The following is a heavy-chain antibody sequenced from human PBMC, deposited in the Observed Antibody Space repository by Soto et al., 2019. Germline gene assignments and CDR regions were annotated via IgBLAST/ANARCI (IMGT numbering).Heavy chain of an antibody. D-gene: IGHD2-15*01. J-gene: IGHJ4*02. V-gene: IGHV3-49*04. Sequence: AGGSLRLSCTASGFTCGDYAMSWVRQAPGKGLEWVGFIRSKAYGGTTEYAASVKGRFTISRDDSKSIAYLQMNSLKTEDTAVYYCTGKGYCSGGSCYGGDYWGQGTLVTVSS. CDR2: IRSKAYGGTT. CDR1: GFTCGDYA. CDR3: TGKGYCSGGSCYGGDY.